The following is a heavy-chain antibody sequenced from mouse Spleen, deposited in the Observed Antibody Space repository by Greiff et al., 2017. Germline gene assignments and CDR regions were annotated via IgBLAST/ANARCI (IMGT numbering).Heavy chain of an antibody. CDR1: GYTFTSYW. V-gene: IGHV1-52*01. CDR3: ARERDEDYFDY. Sequence: QVQLQQPGAELVRPGSSVKLSCKASGYTFTSYWMHWVKQRPIQGLEWIGNIDPSDSETHYNQKFKDKATLTVDKSSSTAYMQLSSLTSEDSAVYYCARERDEDYFDYWGQGTTLTVSS. J-gene: IGHJ2*01. D-gene: IGHD3-3*01. CDR2: IDPSDSET.